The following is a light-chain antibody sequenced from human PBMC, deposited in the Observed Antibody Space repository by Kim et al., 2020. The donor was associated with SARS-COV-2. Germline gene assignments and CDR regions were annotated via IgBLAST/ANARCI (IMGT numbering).Light chain of an antibody. CDR3: QQSHRFPLT. CDR1: QGVHTW. J-gene: IGKJ4*01. Sequence: DIQMTQSPSSVSASVGDRVTITCRASQGVHTWLAWYQQKLGKPPRLLVYPASTLQSGVPSRFSGSGSGTDFTLTINGLQPDDLATYYCQQSHRFPLTFGGGTKLDIK. V-gene: IGKV1-12*01. CDR2: PAS.